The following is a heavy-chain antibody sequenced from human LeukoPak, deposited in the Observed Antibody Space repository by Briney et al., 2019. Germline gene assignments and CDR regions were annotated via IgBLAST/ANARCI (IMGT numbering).Heavy chain of an antibody. CDR1: GGSISSSTYH. CDR3: ATRYGSGTYPRLYFDS. D-gene: IGHD3-10*01. CDR2: IYSSGST. J-gene: IGHJ4*02. V-gene: IGHV4-39*02. Sequence: AETLSLTCTVSGGSISSSTYHWAWIRQPPGKGLEWIGTIYSSGSTYYNPSLKSRLTISDDTSKNHFSLKLSSVTAADTAVYYCATRYGSGTYPRLYFDSWGQGTLVTVSS.